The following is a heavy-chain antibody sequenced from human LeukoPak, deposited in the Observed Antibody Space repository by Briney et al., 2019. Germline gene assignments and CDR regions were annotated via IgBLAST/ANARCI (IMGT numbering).Heavy chain of an antibody. D-gene: IGHD3-22*01. J-gene: IGHJ4*02. CDR1: GFTFGNYW. CDR2: IRQDGGEE. Sequence: GGSLRLSCAASGFTFGNYWMSWIRQAPGKGLEWVANIRQDGGEEYHVDSVKGRFTISRDNAKNSLYLQMNSLRAEDTAVYYCARWEGNGYYFDDRGQGALVTVSS. CDR3: ARWEGNGYYFDD. V-gene: IGHV3-7*01.